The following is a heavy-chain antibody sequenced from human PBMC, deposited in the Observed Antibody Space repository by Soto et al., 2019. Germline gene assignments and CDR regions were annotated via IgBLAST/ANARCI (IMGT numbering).Heavy chain of an antibody. J-gene: IGHJ5*02. D-gene: IGHD6-6*01. CDR3: AKAARLVPGWFDP. CDR2: ISSSSSYI. V-gene: IGHV3-21*01. CDR1: GFTFSSYS. Sequence: PGGSLRLSCAASGFTFSSYSMNWVRQAPGKGLEWVSSISSSSSYIYYADSVKGRFTISRDNAKNSLYLQMNSLRAEDTAVYYCAKAARLVPGWFDPWGQGTLVTVSS.